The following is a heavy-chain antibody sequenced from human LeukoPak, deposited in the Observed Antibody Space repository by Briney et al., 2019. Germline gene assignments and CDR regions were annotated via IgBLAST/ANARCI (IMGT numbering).Heavy chain of an antibody. V-gene: IGHV4-31*03. J-gene: IGHJ4*02. CDR2: IYYSGST. D-gene: IGHD3-10*01. Sequence: SQTLSLTRTVSGGSISSGGYYWSWIRQHPGKGLEWIGYIYYSGSTYYNPSLKSRVTISVDTSKNQFSLKLSSVTAADTAVYYCARDHGVTMGLDYWGQGTLVTVSS. CDR1: GGSISSGGYY. CDR3: ARDHGVTMGLDY.